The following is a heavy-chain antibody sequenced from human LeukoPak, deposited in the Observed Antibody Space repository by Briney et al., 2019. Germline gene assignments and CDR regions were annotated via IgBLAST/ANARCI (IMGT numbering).Heavy chain of an antibody. CDR3: ARVRDFWSGYYDYMDV. J-gene: IGHJ6*03. V-gene: IGHV4-59*01. CDR2: IYYSGST. CDR1: GGSISSYY. Sequence: SETLSLTCTVSGGSISSYYWSWIRQPPGKGLEWIGYIYYSGSTNYNPSLKSRVTISVDTSKNQFSLKLSSVTAADTAVYYCARVRDFWSGYYDYMDVWGKGTTVTVSS. D-gene: IGHD3-3*01.